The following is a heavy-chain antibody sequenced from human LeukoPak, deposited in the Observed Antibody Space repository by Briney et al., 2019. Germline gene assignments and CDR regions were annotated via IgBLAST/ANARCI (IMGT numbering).Heavy chain of an antibody. CDR2: ISTSGSNI. Sequence: GGSLRLSCAASGFTFSNYEMNWVRQAPGKGLEWVAYISTSGSNIYYADSVKGRFTISRDNGKSSLYLQMNSLRAEDTAVYYCAELGITMIGGVWGKGTTVTISS. V-gene: IGHV3-48*03. CDR3: AELGITMIGGV. J-gene: IGHJ6*04. D-gene: IGHD3-10*02. CDR1: GFTFSNYE.